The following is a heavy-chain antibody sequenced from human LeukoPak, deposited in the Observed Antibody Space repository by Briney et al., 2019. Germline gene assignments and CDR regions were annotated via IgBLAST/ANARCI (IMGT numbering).Heavy chain of an antibody. CDR2: IIPNSGGT. CDR1: GYTLTDYY. V-gene: IGHV1-2*06. J-gene: IGHJ4*02. CDR3: STEDKYCSSNNCGAY. Sequence: AASVKVSCKSSGYTLTDYYVHWVRQAPGQGLEWMGLIIPNSGGTTYQQKFQGRVTMTRDTSISTFYMELSSLRSDDTAVYYCSTEDKYCSSNNCGAYWGQGILVTVSS. D-gene: IGHD2-2*01.